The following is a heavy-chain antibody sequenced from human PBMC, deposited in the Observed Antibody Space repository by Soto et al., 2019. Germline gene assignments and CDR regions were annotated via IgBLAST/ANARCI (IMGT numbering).Heavy chain of an antibody. CDR2: IVPMFGTA. V-gene: IGHV1-69*12. CDR1: GGTFGNSA. CDR3: ARDGDPQSAFWSGPLGGGRFDP. Sequence: QVQLVQSGAEVKKPGSSVNVSCKTSGGTFGNSAVTWVRQAPGQGLEWLGGIVPMFGTANYAQKFQGRVTIPADESTIRAYMELNSLKTDDTAVYYCARDGDPQSAFWSGPLGGGRFDPWGQGTLVTVSS. J-gene: IGHJ5*02. D-gene: IGHD3-3*01.